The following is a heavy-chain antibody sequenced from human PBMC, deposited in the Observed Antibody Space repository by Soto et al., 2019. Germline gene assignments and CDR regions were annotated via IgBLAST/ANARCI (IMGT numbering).Heavy chain of an antibody. CDR1: GDSISNAGYY. D-gene: IGHD2-15*01. J-gene: IGHJ5*01. Sequence: SETLSLTCTVSGDSISNAGYYWTWIRQRPGKGLEWIGYIYYSGNTHYNPSLKNRLTLSVDTSKNHFSLKLSYVTAADTAVYFCSRALIRHYCSCPACPPPWFDPWGPGTQVTVSS. V-gene: IGHV4-31*03. CDR3: SRALIRHYCSCPACPPPWFDP. CDR2: IYYSGNT.